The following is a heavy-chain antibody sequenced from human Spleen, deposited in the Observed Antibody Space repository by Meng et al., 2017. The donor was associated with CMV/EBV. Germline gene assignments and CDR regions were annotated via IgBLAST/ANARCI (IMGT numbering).Heavy chain of an antibody. D-gene: IGHD3-10*01. V-gene: IGHV3-21*01. CDR2: ISSSSSYI. Sequence: VLLVESGGGVVPPGRSRRLSCSASGFPFRSNSMNWVRQAPGKGLEWVSSISSSSSYIYYADSVKGRFTISRDNAKNSLYLQMNSLRAEDTAVYYCAKGSVLFDYWGQGTLVTVSS. J-gene: IGHJ4*02. CDR1: GFPFRSNS. CDR3: AKGSVLFDY.